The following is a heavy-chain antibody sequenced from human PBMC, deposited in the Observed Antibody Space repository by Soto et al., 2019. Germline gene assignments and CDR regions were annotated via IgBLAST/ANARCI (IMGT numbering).Heavy chain of an antibody. V-gene: IGHV3-66*01. CDR3: ARCESGREQLGYYYCYMDV. CDR1: GFTVSSNY. CDR2: IYSGGST. Sequence: EVQLVESGGGLVQPGGSLRLSCAASGFTVSSNYMSWVRQAPGKGLEWVSVIYSGGSTYYADSVKGRFTISRDHSKNTLYLQMNSLRAEDTAVYYCARCESGREQLGYYYCYMDVCGKGTTVTVSS. J-gene: IGHJ6*03. D-gene: IGHD6-6*01.